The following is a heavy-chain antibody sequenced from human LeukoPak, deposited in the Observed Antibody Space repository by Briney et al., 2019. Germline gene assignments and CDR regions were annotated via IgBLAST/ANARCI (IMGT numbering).Heavy chain of an antibody. CDR2: IYYSGNT. J-gene: IGHJ4*02. CDR1: GGSISSSSYY. D-gene: IGHD3-22*01. Sequence: SETLSLTCTVSGGSISSSSYYWGWIRQPPGKGLEWIGSIYYSGNTYYNPSLKSRVTISVDTSKNQFSLKLSSVTAADTAVYYCARQGNYYDSSGYYYRGFDYWGQGTLVTVSS. V-gene: IGHV4-39*01. CDR3: ARQGNYYDSSGYYYRGFDY.